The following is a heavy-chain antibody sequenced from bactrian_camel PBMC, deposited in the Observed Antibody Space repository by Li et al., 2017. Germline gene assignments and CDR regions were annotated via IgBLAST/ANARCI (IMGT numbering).Heavy chain of an antibody. CDR3: AAPVMFGVCPSRDSAH. Sequence: HVQLVESGGASVQAGGSLKLSCTATGDTYGSYWSTACKGWFRQRPGEARELVASFDSIGTTDYSDFVKGRFTISKDRATNTLYPQMNSLKPEDTGMYYCAAPVMFGVCPSRDSAHWGQGTQVTVS. J-gene: IGHJ4*01. D-gene: IGHD3*01. CDR1: GDTYGSYWST. V-gene: IGHV3S55*01. CDR2: FDSIGTT.